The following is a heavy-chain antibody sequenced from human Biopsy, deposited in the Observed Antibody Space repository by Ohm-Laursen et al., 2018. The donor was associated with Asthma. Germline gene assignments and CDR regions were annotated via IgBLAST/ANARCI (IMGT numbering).Heavy chain of an antibody. V-gene: IGHV3-72*01. J-gene: IGHJ4*02. Sequence: SLRLSCAAPGFTFSDHYMDWVRQAPGKGLEWVGRTRNKANSYTTEYAASVKGRFTISRDDSKNSLYLQMNSLKTEDTAAYYCASDLGGYYYDSSGYSSDYWGQGTLVTVSS. CDR3: ASDLGGYYYDSSGYSSDY. CDR1: GFTFSDHY. CDR2: TRNKANSYTT. D-gene: IGHD3-22*01.